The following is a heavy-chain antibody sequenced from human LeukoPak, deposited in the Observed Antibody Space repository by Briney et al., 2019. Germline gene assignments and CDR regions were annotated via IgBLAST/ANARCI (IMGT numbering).Heavy chain of an antibody. CDR2: IYYRDTT. CDR3: ATVDSSGYYLSYFDY. J-gene: IGHJ4*02. CDR1: GASISSFY. D-gene: IGHD3-22*01. V-gene: IGHV4-59*07. Sequence: PSDTLSLTCTVSGASISSFYWSWLRQPPGKGLECIGYIYYRDTTNYNPSLKGRVTMSVDASNNLFSLRLSSVTAADTAVYYCATVDSSGYYLSYFDYWGQGTLVTVSS.